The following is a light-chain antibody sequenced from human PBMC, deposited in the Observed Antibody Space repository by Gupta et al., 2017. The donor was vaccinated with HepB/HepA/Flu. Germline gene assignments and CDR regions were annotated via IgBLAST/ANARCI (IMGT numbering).Light chain of an antibody. CDR2: WAS. CDR1: QSVLYSSNNKNY. V-gene: IGKV4-1*01. J-gene: IGKJ1*01. Sequence: DIVMTQSPDSLAVSLGERATINCKSSQSVLYSSNNKNYLAWYQQKPGQPPKLLIYWASTRESGVPDRFSGSGSGTDFTLTISSLQAEDVAVYYCQQCYSTPSWTFGQGTKLEIK. CDR3: QQCYSTPSWT.